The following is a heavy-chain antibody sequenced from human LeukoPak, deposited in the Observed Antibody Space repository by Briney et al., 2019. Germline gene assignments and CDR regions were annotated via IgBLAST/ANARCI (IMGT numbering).Heavy chain of an antibody. CDR2: MYQSGNT. J-gene: IGHJ4*02. Sequence: SGTLSLTCAVSGGSINSTNWWSWVRQPPGKGLEWIGEMYQSGNTRYNPSLKSRVTISADKSKNQFSLKVSSVTAADTAVYYCASGDTNNWYAVFDYWGQGTLVTVSS. CDR1: GGSINSTNW. V-gene: IGHV4-4*02. D-gene: IGHD6-13*01. CDR3: ASGDTNNWYAVFDY.